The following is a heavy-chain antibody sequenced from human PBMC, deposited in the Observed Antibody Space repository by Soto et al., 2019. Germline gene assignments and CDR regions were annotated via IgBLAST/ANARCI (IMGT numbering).Heavy chain of an antibody. J-gene: IGHJ6*02. V-gene: IGHV4-59*01. D-gene: IGHD1-1*01. CDR2: IYYSGST. CDR1: GGSISNYY. Sequence: SETLSLTCTVSGGSISNYYWSWIRQPPGKGLEWIGYIYYSGSTNYNPSLKSRVTISGDTSKNQVTLNLTSVTAADTAVYYCATKGNSFYYGMDVWGQGTTVTVSS. CDR3: ATKGNSFYYGMDV.